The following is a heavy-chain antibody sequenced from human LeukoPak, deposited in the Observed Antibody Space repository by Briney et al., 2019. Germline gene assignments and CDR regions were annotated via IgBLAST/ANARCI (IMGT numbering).Heavy chain of an antibody. CDR3: ARVAGYLPTRWFDP. D-gene: IGHD6-25*01. V-gene: IGHV4-34*01. CDR1: GGSFSGFY. J-gene: IGHJ5*02. Sequence: SETLSLTCAVYGGSFSGFYWSWIRHVPGKGLEWIGEINYTGSTSYNPSLRSRVTISVDTSQNQFFLILTSVTAADPAVYYCARVAGYLPTRWFDPWGQGTHVTVSS. CDR2: INYTGST.